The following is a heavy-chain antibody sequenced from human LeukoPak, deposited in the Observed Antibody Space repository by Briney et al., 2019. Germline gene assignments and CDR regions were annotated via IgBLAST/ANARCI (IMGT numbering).Heavy chain of an antibody. CDR3: ARVSASYPPDY. D-gene: IGHD3-10*01. J-gene: IGHJ4*02. Sequence: PSETLSLTCTVSNFSISSGYYWGWIRQSPGKGLEWIGRIYHGGSTYYNPSLRSRVIVSVDTSKNHFSLQLNSVTPEDTAVYYCARVSASYPPDYWGQGTLVTVSS. V-gene: IGHV4-38-2*02. CDR2: IYHGGST. CDR1: NFSISSGYY.